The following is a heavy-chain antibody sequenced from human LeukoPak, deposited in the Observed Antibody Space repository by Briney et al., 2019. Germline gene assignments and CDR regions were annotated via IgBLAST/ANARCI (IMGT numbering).Heavy chain of an antibody. V-gene: IGHV3-7*01. CDR1: GFTFSSYE. CDR2: IKQDGSEK. D-gene: IGHD3-22*01. CDR3: ARAYDSSGYDNLDY. Sequence: GGSLRLSCAASGFTFSSYEMNWVRQAPGKGLEWVANIKQDGSEKYYVDSVKGRFTISRDNAKNSLYLQMNSLRAEDTAVYYCARAYDSSGYDNLDYWGQGTLVTVSS. J-gene: IGHJ4*02.